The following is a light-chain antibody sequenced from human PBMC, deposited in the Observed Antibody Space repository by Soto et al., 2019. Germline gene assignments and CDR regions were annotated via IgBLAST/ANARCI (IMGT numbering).Light chain of an antibody. CDR2: AVS. Sequence: DIQLTQSPSFLSASVGDRVTITCRASQGINNYLVWYQQKPGKAPTRLIYAVSTLQSGVPSRFSGSGSGTEFTLTISSLQPEDFATYYCQHLGDYPITFGQGTRLDI. V-gene: IGKV1-9*01. J-gene: IGKJ5*01. CDR1: QGINNY. CDR3: QHLGDYPIT.